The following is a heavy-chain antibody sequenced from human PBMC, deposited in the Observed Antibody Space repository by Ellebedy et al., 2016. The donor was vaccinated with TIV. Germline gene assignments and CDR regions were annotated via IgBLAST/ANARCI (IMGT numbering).Heavy chain of an antibody. V-gene: IGHV3-7*01. J-gene: IGHJ4*01. CDR2: IKNDGSQA. CDR3: ATTLSGYSPKQ. D-gene: IGHD3-22*01. CDR1: GFTFSDYY. Sequence: GGSLRLSCAGSGFTFSDYYMSWIRQAPGKGLEWVASIKNDGSQALYVDAVKGRFTISSDNAKNTLYLQMNSLRAEDTAVYYCATTLSGYSPKQWGQGTLVTVSS.